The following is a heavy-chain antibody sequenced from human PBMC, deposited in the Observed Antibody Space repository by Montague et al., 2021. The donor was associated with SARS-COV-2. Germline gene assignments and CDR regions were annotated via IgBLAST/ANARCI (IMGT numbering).Heavy chain of an antibody. CDR3: ARDYGGYSYYYGLDV. D-gene: IGHD4-23*01. J-gene: IGHJ6*02. CDR1: GGSIRSGSYY. CDR2: IYSSGST. Sequence: TLSLTCTVSGGSIRSGSYYWSWIRQPAGEGLEWIGRIYSSGSTNYNPSLKSRVTMSVDTSKNQFSLKVSSVTAADTAVYYCARDYGGYSYYYGLDVWGQGTTVTVSS. V-gene: IGHV4-61*02.